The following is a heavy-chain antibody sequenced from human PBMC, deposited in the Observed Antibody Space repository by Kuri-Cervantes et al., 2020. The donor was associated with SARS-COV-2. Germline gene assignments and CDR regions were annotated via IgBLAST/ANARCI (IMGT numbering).Heavy chain of an antibody. CDR1: GGSISSSSYY. CDR3: ARFKIAAVYFDY. D-gene: IGHD6-13*01. V-gene: IGHV4-39*07. Sequence: SETLSLTCTVSGGSISSSSYYWGWIRQPPGKGLEWIGSIYYSGSTYYNPSLKSRVTISVDTSKNQFSLKLSSVTAADTAVYYCARFKIAAVYFDYWGQGTLVTVSS. CDR2: IYYSGST. J-gene: IGHJ4*02.